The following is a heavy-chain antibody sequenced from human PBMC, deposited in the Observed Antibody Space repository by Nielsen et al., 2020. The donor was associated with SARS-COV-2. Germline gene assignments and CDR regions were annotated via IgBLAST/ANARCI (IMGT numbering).Heavy chain of an antibody. Sequence: WIRQPPGKGLEWIGYIYYSGSTNYNPSLKSRVTISVDTSKNQFSLKLSSVTAADTAVYYCARVMGPEFGGGYNPHWLGFDTWGQGTMVTVSS. CDR3: ARVMGPEFGGGYNPHWLGFDT. CDR2: IYYSGST. D-gene: IGHD5-24*01. J-gene: IGHJ3*02. V-gene: IGHV4-59*01.